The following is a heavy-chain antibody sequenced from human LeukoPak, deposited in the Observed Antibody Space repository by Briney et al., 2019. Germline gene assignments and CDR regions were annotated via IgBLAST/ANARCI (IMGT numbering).Heavy chain of an antibody. J-gene: IGHJ4*02. D-gene: IGHD4-17*01. Sequence: GGSLSLSCAASGFTFSSYEMNWVRQAPGKGLEWISYISRSGSTINYADSVKGRFTISRDDAKYSLYLQMNSLRAEDTAVYYCAKSTVTNYFDNWGQGSWSPSPQ. CDR2: ISRSGSTI. V-gene: IGHV3-48*03. CDR1: GFTFSSYE. CDR3: AKSTVTNYFDN.